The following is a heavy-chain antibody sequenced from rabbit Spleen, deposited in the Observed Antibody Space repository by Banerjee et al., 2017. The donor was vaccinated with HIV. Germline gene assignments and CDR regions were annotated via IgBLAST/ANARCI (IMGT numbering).Heavy chain of an antibody. CDR1: GFSFNNGYD. CDR3: ARDVGTSFSTYGMDL. Sequence: QSLEESGGGLVKPGASLTLTCKASGFSFNNGYDMCWVRQAPGKGLEWVACAYAGSSGGTYSATWAKGRFTISKTSSTTVTLQMTSLTAADTATYFCARDVGTSFSTYGMDLWGPGTLVTVS. CDR2: AYAGSSGGT. D-gene: IGHD8-1*01. V-gene: IGHV1S40*01. J-gene: IGHJ6*01.